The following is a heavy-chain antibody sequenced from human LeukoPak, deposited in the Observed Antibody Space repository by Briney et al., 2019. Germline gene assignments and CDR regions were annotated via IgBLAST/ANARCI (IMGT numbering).Heavy chain of an antibody. D-gene: IGHD3-22*01. V-gene: IGHV1-69*13. J-gene: IGHJ5*02. CDR3: AREYYYDSSGPYNWFDP. CDR2: IIPIFGTA. Sequence: SVKVSCKASGGTFSSYAISWVRQAPGQGLGWMGGIIPIFGTANYAQKFQGRVTITADESTSTAYMELSSLRSEDTAVYYCAREYYYDSSGPYNWFDPWGQGTLVTVSS. CDR1: GGTFSSYA.